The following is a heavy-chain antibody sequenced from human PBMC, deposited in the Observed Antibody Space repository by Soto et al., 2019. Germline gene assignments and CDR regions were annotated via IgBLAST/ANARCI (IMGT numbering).Heavy chain of an antibody. D-gene: IGHD1-26*01. J-gene: IGHJ6*02. CDR2: ISAYNGNT. V-gene: IGHV1-18*01. CDR3: ARDKGGSGSYYYYYYGMDV. CDR1: GYTFTSYG. Sequence: ASVKVSCKASGYTFTSYGISWVRQAPGQGLEWMGWISAYNGNTNYAQKLQGRVTMTTVTSTSTAYMELRSLRSDDTAVYYCARDKGGSGSYYYYYYGMDVWGQGTTVTVSS.